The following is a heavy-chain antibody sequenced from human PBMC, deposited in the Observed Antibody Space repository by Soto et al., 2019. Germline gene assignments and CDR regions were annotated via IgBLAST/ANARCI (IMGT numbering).Heavy chain of an antibody. CDR1: GASVSSHRAG. Sequence: SQTLSLTCAITGASVSSHRAGWSWVRQSPSRGLEWLGRTYYRSKWYYEYAVSVRGRITINPDTSKNQYSLQLNAVTPEDTAVYRCARSEQYRGRIVDYWGQGTRDTVTA. D-gene: IGHD1-26*01. CDR3: ARSEQYRGRIVDY. J-gene: IGHJ4*01. V-gene: IGHV6-1*01. CDR2: TYYRSKWYY.